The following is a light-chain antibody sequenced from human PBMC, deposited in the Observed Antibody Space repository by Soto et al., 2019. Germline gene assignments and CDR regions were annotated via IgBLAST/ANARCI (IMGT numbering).Light chain of an antibody. Sequence: IHMTLSPATLSASVGDGVTSTCRASQSISSRLAWYQQKPGKAPKLLIYDASSLQSGVPSRFSGSGSGTEFTLTISSLQTDDFATYYCQQYNNYCTFGQGTKVDI. J-gene: IGKJ1*01. CDR1: QSISSR. CDR2: DAS. CDR3: QQYNNYCT. V-gene: IGKV1-5*01.